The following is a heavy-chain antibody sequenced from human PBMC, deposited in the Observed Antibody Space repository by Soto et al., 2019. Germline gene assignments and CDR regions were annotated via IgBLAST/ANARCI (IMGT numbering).Heavy chain of an antibody. V-gene: IGHV4-4*07. CDR3: AREGGAARHNAFDI. J-gene: IGHJ3*02. D-gene: IGHD6-6*01. Sequence: KLSETLSLTCTVSGGSISIYYWSWIRQPAGKGLEWIGRIYTSGSTNYNPSLKSRVTISVDTSKNQFSLKLSSVTAADTAVYYCAREGGAARHNAFDIWGQGTMVTVSS. CDR2: IYTSGST. CDR1: GGSISIYY.